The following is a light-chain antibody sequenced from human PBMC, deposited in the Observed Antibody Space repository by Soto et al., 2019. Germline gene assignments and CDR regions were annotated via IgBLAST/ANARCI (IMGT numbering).Light chain of an antibody. CDR3: CSYAGNYLVL. V-gene: IGLV2-11*01. Sequence: QSALTQPRSVSGSPGQSVTISCTGSSRDVGLYNYVSWYQQHPGKAPKLMIYDVSKRPSGVPDRFSGSKSGNTASLTISGLQAEDEADYACCSYAGNYLVLFCGGTKVTVL. J-gene: IGLJ3*02. CDR1: SRDVGLYNY. CDR2: DVS.